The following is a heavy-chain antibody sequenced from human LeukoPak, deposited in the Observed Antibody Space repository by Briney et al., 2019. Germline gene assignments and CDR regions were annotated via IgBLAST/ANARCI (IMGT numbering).Heavy chain of an antibody. V-gene: IGHV4-4*02. CDR1: GGSISSSNW. CDR3: ARPPYSTGLGGNWFDP. D-gene: IGHD6-19*01. CDR2: IYHSGST. Sequence: SGTLSLTCAVSGGSISSSNWWSWVRQPPGKGLEWIGEIYHSGSTNYNPSLKSRVTISVDKSKNQFSLKLYSVTAADTAVYYCARPPYSTGLGGNWFDPWGQGTLVTVSS. J-gene: IGHJ5*02.